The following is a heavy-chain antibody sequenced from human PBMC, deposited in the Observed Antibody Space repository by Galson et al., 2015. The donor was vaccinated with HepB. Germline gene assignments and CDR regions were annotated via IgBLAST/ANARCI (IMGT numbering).Heavy chain of an antibody. D-gene: IGHD1-26*01. CDR2: ITPSGSKS. CDR3: AKHFHRGTYWGALDI. V-gene: IGHV3-23*01. Sequence: SLRLSCAGSGFTFSDYAMNWVRQAPGKGLEWVSTITPSGSKSYYADSVKGRFTISRDNLKNTLYLQLNSLRAEDTAVYSCAKHFHRGTYWGALDIWGQGTTVAVSS. J-gene: IGHJ3*02. CDR1: GFTFSDYA.